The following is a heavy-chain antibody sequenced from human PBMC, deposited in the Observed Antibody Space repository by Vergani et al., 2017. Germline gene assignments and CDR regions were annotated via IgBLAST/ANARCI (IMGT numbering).Heavy chain of an antibody. CDR3: ARVGPHYYDSSGYYFGAGD. CDR1: GGSISSGDYY. V-gene: IGHV4-30-4*01. Sequence: QVQLQESGPGLAKPSQTLSLTCTVSGGSISSGDYYWSWIRQPPGKGLEWIGYIYYSGSTYYNPSLKSRVTISVDTSKNQFSLKLSSVTAADTAVYYCARVGPHYYDSSGYYFGAGDWGQGTLVTVSS. J-gene: IGHJ4*02. D-gene: IGHD3-22*01. CDR2: IYYSGST.